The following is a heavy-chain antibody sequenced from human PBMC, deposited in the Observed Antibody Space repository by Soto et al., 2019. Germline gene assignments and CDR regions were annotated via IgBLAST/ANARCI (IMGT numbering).Heavy chain of an antibody. D-gene: IGHD3-3*01. CDR2: IWYDGSNK. J-gene: IGHJ4*02. CDR1: GFTFSSYG. V-gene: IGHV3-33*01. Sequence: QVQLVESGGGVVQPGRSLRLSCAASGFTFSSYGMHWVRQAPGKGLEWVAVIWYDGSNKYYADSVKGRFTISRDNSKNTLYLQMNSLRAEDTAVYYCARGHLYYDLWSGYYGQHDYWGQGTLVTVSS. CDR3: ARGHLYYDLWSGYYGQHDY.